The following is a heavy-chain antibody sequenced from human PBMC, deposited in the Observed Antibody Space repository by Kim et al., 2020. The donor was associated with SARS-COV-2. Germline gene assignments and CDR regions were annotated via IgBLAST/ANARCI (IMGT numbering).Heavy chain of an antibody. J-gene: IGHJ6*02. D-gene: IGHD1-1*01. V-gene: IGHV4-34*01. CDR3: ARLVQLERHYYYYGMDV. CDR2: INHSGST. CDR1: GGSFSGYY. Sequence: SETLSLTCAVYGGSFSGYYWSWIRQPPGKGLEWIGEINHSGSTNYNPSLKSRVTISVDTSKNQFSLKLSSVTAADTAVYYCARLVQLERHYYYYGMDVWGQGTTVTVSS.